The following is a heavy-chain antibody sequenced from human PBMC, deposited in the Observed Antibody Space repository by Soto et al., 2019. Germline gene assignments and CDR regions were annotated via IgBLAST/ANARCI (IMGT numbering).Heavy chain of an antibody. J-gene: IGHJ6*02. CDR2: VDWNSGST. CDR1: GFTFDDFA. D-gene: IGHD6-25*01. V-gene: IGHV3-9*01. Sequence: GGSLRLSCAASGFTFDDFAMHWFRQPPGKGREWVSGVDWNSGSTAYADSVKGRFTISRDNARNSLYLQMNSLRAEDTALYYCVKGRGSYEVKFGMDVWGQGTTVTVSS. CDR3: VKGRGSYEVKFGMDV.